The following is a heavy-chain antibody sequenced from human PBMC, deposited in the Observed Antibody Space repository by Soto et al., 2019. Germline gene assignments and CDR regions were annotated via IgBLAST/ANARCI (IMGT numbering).Heavy chain of an antibody. CDR2: MHYTGST. CDR1: GASISGHY. D-gene: IGHD6-13*01. CDR3: AGRPPAQIAAASEAFDY. V-gene: IGHV4-59*11. Sequence: SETLSLTCTVSGASISGHYWGWFRQPPGKRPEWIGYMHYTGSTNYNPSLQSRVAISLDTSKNQYSLNLISVTATDTAVYYCAGRPPAQIAAASEAFDYWGQGTLVTVSS. J-gene: IGHJ4*02.